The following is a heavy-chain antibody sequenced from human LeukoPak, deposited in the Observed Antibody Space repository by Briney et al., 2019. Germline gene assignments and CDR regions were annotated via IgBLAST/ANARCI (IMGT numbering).Heavy chain of an antibody. Sequence: ASVKVSCKASGYTFTRYGISWVRQAPGQGLEWMGWISAYNGNTNYAQKLQGRVTMTTDTSTSTAYMELRSLRSDDTAVYYCARVKFLEGSIVVVPAAMGYYYGMDVWGQGTTVTVS. D-gene: IGHD2-2*01. V-gene: IGHV1-18*01. CDR2: ISAYNGNT. J-gene: IGHJ6*02. CDR3: ARVKFLEGSIVVVPAAMGYYYGMDV. CDR1: GYTFTRYG.